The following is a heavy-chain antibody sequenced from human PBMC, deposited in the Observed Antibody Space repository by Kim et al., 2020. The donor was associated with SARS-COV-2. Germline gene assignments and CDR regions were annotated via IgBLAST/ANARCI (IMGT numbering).Heavy chain of an antibody. CDR3: ATRQDYYDSSGDIDP. V-gene: IGHV4-39*01. D-gene: IGHD3-22*01. Sequence: PALKSRVTISVDTSKNQFSLKLSSVTAADTAVYYCATRQDYYDSSGDIDPWGQGTLVTVSS. J-gene: IGHJ5*02.